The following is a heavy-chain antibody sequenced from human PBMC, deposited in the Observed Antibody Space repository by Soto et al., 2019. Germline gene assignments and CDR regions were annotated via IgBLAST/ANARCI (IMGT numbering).Heavy chain of an antibody. CDR2: IYYSGTT. Sequence: SETLSLTCSVSGDSICSGRFHWGWIRQPPGKGLEWIGSIYYSGTTYYNPSLKSRVTISVDTSKNQFSLKVNSVTAADTAVYYCASLRRYDSSGFEEYFDYWGQGTVVTVSS. CDR3: ASLRRYDSSGFEEYFDY. J-gene: IGHJ4*02. V-gene: IGHV4-39*01. CDR1: GDSICSGRFH. D-gene: IGHD3-22*01.